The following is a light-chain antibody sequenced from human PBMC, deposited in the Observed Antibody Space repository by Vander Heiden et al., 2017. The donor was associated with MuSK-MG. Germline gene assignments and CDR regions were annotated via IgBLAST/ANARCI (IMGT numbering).Light chain of an antibody. CDR1: SPNSGRTY. V-gene: IGLV1-47*01. CDR3: AAWEDSRSGYWV. J-gene: IGLJ3*02. CDR2: GYN. Sequence: QSVLTQPPSASETPGQRAPIACSGSSPNSGRTYVYWYQQLPGTAPNLLICGYNRRRSGAPDRFSFSKSGTSASLAISGLGAEEEADYYCAAWEDSRSGYWVFGGGTKVTVL.